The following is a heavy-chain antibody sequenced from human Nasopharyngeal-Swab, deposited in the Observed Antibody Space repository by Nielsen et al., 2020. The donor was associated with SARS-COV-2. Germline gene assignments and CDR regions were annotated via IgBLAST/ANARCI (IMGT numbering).Heavy chain of an antibody. J-gene: IGHJ5*02. Sequence: SETLSLTCTVSGGSISSYYWSWIRQPPGKGLEWIGYIYYSGSTNYNPSLKRRVTVSVDTSKNQFSLKLGSVTAADTAVYYCAGGVVRDNWFDPWGQGTLVTVSS. CDR2: IYYSGST. CDR1: GGSISSYY. V-gene: IGHV4-59*13. CDR3: AGGVVRDNWFDP. D-gene: IGHD2-21*01.